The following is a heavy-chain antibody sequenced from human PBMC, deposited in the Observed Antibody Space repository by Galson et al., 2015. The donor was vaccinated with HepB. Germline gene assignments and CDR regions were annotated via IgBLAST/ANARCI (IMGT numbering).Heavy chain of an antibody. CDR3: ARATVGHPPSSFYMDV. CDR1: GFTFSNYA. D-gene: IGHD3-16*02. CDR2: ISYDGNNQ. J-gene: IGHJ6*03. V-gene: IGHV3-30-3*01. Sequence: SLRLSCAASGFTFSNYAMAWVRQAPGKGLEWVAVISYDGNNQYSAASVTGRFTVSRDSSKNTLYLQMNGLRAEDTAVYYCARATVGHPPSSFYMDVWGKGTTVTVSS.